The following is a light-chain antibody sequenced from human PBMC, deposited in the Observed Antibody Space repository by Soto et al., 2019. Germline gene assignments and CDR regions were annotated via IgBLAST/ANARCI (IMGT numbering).Light chain of an antibody. J-gene: IGLJ1*01. CDR3: QTWGTGIQV. CDR1: SGHSSYA. CDR2: LNSDGSH. Sequence: QAVVTQSPSASASLGASVKLTCTLSSGHSSYAIAWHQQQPEKGPRYLMKLNSDGSHSKGDGIPDRFSGSSSGAERYLTISSLQSEDEADYSCQTWGTGIQVFGTGTKLTVL. V-gene: IGLV4-69*01.